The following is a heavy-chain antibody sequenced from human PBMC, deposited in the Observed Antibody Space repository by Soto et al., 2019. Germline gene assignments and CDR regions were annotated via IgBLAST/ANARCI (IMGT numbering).Heavy chain of an antibody. D-gene: IGHD1-1*01. V-gene: IGHV4-59*01. CDR2: VYYTGST. J-gene: IGHJ4*02. CDR1: GASIYGYY. CDR3: AKDGAPGRPDDY. Sequence: SETQSLTCTVSGASIYGYYLSWIRQPPGKGLEWIGYVYYTGSTLYNPPLESRVTVSLDTSKNQFSLKLSSVTAADTAVYHCAKDGAPGRPDDYWGQGTLVTVSS.